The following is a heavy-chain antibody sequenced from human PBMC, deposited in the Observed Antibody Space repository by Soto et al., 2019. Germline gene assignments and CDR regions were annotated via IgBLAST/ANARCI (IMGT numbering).Heavy chain of an antibody. J-gene: IGHJ4*02. V-gene: IGHV3-33*01. CDR2: IWYDGSNK. Sequence: QVQLVESGGGVVQPGRYLRLSCAATGFTFSSYGMHWVRQAPGKGLEWVAVIWYDGSNKYYADSVKGRFTISRDNSKNKLYLEKNSRKAEDTAVYYCAREYSGSWDIRGHYFDYWGQGPLVTVSS. CDR3: AREYSGSWDIRGHYFDY. CDR1: GFTFSSYG. D-gene: IGHD6-13*01.